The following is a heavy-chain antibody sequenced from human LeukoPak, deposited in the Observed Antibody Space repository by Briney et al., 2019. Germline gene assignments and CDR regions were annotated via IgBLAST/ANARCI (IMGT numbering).Heavy chain of an antibody. D-gene: IGHD3-9*01. CDR3: ARIDRNAFDI. Sequence: SETLSLTCTVSGGSISNYYWSWIRQLPGKGLEWIGYISYSGSTNYNPSLKSRVTISVDTSKNQFSLRLSSVTAPDTAVYYCARIDRNAFDIWGQGTMVTVSS. CDR2: ISYSGST. CDR1: GGSISNYY. V-gene: IGHV4-59*08. J-gene: IGHJ3*02.